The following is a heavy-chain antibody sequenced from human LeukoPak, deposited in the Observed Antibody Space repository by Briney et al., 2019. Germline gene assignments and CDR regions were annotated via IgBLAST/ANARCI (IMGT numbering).Heavy chain of an antibody. J-gene: IGHJ1*01. V-gene: IGHV4-59*01. CDR3: ATRGCSGGSCYWYFQH. CDR2: IYYSGST. D-gene: IGHD2-15*01. Sequence: SETLSLTCTVSGGSISSYYWSWIRQPPGKGLEWIGYIYYSGSTNYNPSLKSRVTISVDTSKNQFSLKLSSVTAADTAVYYCATRGCSGGSCYWYFQHWGQGTLVTVSS. CDR1: GGSISSYY.